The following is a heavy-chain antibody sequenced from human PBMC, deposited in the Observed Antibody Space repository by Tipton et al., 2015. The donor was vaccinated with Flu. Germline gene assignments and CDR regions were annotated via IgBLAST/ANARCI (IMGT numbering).Heavy chain of an antibody. CDR2: LYTSGGA. D-gene: IGHD3-10*01. J-gene: IGHJ4*01. CDR1: GASISTGDYY. CDR3: ARDTVDYGPGIGGLDF. Sequence: TLSLTCTVSGASISTGDYYWSWLRQSAGKGLEWIGRLYTSGGAGYNPSLKSRLTMSRDSTKNQFFLNLNSVTAADTAVYYCARDTVDYGPGIGGLDFWGHETLNTFS. V-gene: IGHV4-61*02.